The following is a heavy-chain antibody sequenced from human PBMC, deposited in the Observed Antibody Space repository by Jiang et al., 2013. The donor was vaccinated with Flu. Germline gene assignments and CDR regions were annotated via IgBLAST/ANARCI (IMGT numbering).Heavy chain of an antibody. V-gene: IGHV4-34*01. CDR1: GGSFNNYF. CDR3: ARLLGGTTGDY. Sequence: LLKPSETLSLTCAVYGGSFNNYFWTWIRQPPGKGLTWIGEINHHGRTNYNPSLKSRVTISVDTSKNQFSLNLSSVTAADTALYYCARLLGGTTGDYWGQGTLVTVSS. D-gene: IGHD1-1*01. CDR2: INHHGRT. J-gene: IGHJ4*02.